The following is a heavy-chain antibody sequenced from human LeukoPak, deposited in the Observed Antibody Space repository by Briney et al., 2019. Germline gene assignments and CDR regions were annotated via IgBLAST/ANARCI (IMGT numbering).Heavy chain of an antibody. Sequence: GGSLRLSCAASGFTFSSYAMSWVRQAPGKGLEWVSAISGSGGSTYYADSVKGRFTISRDNSKNTLYLQMNSLRVEDTAIYHCAKNYNYYGSGTYFAYFDSWGQGTLVSVSS. CDR2: ISGSGGST. CDR1: GFTFSSYA. CDR3: AKNYNYYGSGTYFAYFDS. D-gene: IGHD3-10*01. J-gene: IGHJ4*02. V-gene: IGHV3-23*01.